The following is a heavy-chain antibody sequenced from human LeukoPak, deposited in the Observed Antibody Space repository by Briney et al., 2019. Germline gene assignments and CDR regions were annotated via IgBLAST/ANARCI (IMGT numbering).Heavy chain of an antibody. CDR2: IKSKTDGGTT. V-gene: IGHV3-15*01. D-gene: IGHD3-10*01. Sequence: GGSLRLSCAASGFTFSDAWMSWVRQAPGKGLEWVGRIKSKTDGGTTDYAAPVKGRFTISRDDSKNTLYLQMNSLKTEDTAVYYCTTKHHLMVRGVTFDYWGQGTLVTVSS. CDR3: TTKHHLMVRGVTFDY. J-gene: IGHJ4*02. CDR1: GFTFSDAW.